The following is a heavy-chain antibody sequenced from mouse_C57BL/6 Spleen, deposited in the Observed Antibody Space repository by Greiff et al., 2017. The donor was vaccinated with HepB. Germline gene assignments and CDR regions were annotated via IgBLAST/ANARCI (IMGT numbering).Heavy chain of an antibody. Sequence: QVQLKESGPELVKPGASVKISCKASGYAFSSSWMNWVKQRPGKGLEWIGRIYPGDGDTNYNGKFKGKATLTADKSSSTAYMQLSSLTSEDSAVYFCARWGITTVVATDDYWGQGTTLTVSS. D-gene: IGHD1-1*01. V-gene: IGHV1-82*01. CDR2: IYPGDGDT. CDR3: ARWGITTVVATDDY. CDR1: GYAFSSSW. J-gene: IGHJ2*01.